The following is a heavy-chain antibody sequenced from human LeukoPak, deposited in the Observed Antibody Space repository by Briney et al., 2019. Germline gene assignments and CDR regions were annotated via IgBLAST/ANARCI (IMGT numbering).Heavy chain of an antibody. D-gene: IGHD3-9*01. J-gene: IGHJ6*02. CDR2: ISAYNGNT. V-gene: IGHV1-18*01. CDR3: ARDQEYYDILTGYLTHYYYYGMDV. Sequence: ASVKVSCKASGYTFTSYGIGWVRQAPGQGLEWMGWISAYNGNTNYAQKLQGRVTMTTDTSTSTAYMELRSLRSDDTAVYYCARDQEYYDILTGYLTHYYYYGMDVWGQGTTVTVSS. CDR1: GYTFTSYG.